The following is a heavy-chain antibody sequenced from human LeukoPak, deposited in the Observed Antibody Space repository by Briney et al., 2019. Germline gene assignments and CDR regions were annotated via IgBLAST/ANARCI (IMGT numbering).Heavy chain of an antibody. J-gene: IGHJ4*02. Sequence: VASVTVSFKASGYTFTSYAMHWVRQAPGQRLEWMGWINAGNGNTKYSQKFQGRVTITRDTSASTAYMELSSLRSEDTAVYYCARASELWFGELLFDYWGQGTLVTVSS. V-gene: IGHV1-3*01. CDR3: ARASELWFGELLFDY. CDR2: INAGNGNT. CDR1: GYTFTSYA. D-gene: IGHD3-10*01.